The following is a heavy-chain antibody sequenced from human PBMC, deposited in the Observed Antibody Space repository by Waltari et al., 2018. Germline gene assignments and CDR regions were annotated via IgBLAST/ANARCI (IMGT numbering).Heavy chain of an antibody. CDR3: ARVDPTTGYYYYYMDV. CDR2: IIPILGIA. Sequence: QSGAEVKKPGSSVKVSCKASGGTFSSYAISWVRQAPGQGLEWMGGIIPILGIANYAQKFQGRVTITADKSTSTAYMELSSLRSEDTAVYYCARVDPTTGYYYYYMDVWGKGTTVTVSS. V-gene: IGHV1-69*10. J-gene: IGHJ6*03. CDR1: GGTFSSYA. D-gene: IGHD3-10*01.